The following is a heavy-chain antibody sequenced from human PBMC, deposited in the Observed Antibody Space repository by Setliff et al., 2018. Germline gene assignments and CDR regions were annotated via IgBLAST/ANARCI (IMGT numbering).Heavy chain of an antibody. J-gene: IGHJ4*02. D-gene: IGHD6-13*01. Sequence: PGGSLRLSCAASGFTFSSYAMSWIRQTPDKGLEWVAVISHDGDRKYYADSVKGRFTASRDNSRNTLYLQMNSLRSEDTAVYYCTKGGSWSDYWGQGALVTVSS. V-gene: IGHV3-30*04. CDR1: GFTFSSYA. CDR2: ISHDGDRK. CDR3: TKGGSWSDY.